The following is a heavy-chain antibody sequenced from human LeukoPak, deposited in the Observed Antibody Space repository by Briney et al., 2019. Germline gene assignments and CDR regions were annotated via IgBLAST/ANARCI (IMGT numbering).Heavy chain of an antibody. V-gene: IGHV3-23*01. Sequence: GGSLRLSCAASGFTFSSYAMSWVRQAPGKGREWVSAVSGSGGSTFYANSVKGRFTISRDNSKNALYLQMNSLRAEDTAVYYCARKGFGELLRAAGAPGCFDYWGQGTLVTVSS. CDR2: VSGSGGST. CDR3: ARKGFGELLRAAGAPGCFDY. D-gene: IGHD3-10*01. CDR1: GFTFSSYA. J-gene: IGHJ4*02.